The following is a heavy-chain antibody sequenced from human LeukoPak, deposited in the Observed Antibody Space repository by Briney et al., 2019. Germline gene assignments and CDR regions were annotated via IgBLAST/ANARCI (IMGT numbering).Heavy chain of an antibody. V-gene: IGHV4-59*01. Sequence: SETLSLTFTVSGGSISSYYWSWIRQPPGKGLEWIGYIYYSGSTNYNPSLKSRVTISVDTSKNQFSLKLSSVTAADTAVYYCARDLDPVGGWFDPWGQGTLVTVSS. D-gene: IGHD3-10*01. CDR1: GGSISSYY. CDR2: IYYSGST. CDR3: ARDLDPVGGWFDP. J-gene: IGHJ5*02.